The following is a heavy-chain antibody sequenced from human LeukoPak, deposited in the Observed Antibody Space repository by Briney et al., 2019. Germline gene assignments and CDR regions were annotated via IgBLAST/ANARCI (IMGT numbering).Heavy chain of an antibody. Sequence: ASVKVSCKASGYTFTAQFLHWVRQAPGQGLEWMGWINPNSGGTNYAQNFQGRVTMTRDTSISTAYMELSRLRSADTAVYYCARAGYTGFDLGYWGQGTLVTVSS. CDR2: INPNSGGT. CDR3: ARAGYTGFDLGY. V-gene: IGHV1-2*02. D-gene: IGHD5-12*01. J-gene: IGHJ4*02. CDR1: GYTFTAQF.